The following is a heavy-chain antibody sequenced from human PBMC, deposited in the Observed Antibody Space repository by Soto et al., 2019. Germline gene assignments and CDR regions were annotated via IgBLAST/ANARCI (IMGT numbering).Heavy chain of an antibody. CDR3: ARFPFMVRGVHRVYLSF. CDR1: GYTFTSYA. Sequence: GASVKVSCKASGYTFTSYAMHLVRQAPGQRLEWMGWINAGNGNTKYSQKFQGRVTITRDTSASTAYMELSSLRSEDTAVYYCARFPFMVRGVHRVYLSFCGQGSLVTGSA. J-gene: IGHJ4*02. CDR2: INAGNGNT. V-gene: IGHV1-3*01. D-gene: IGHD3-10*01.